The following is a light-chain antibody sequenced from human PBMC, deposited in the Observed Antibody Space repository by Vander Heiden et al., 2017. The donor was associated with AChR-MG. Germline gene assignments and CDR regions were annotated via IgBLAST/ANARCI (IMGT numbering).Light chain of an antibody. Sequence: DIVMTQSPDSLAVSLGERATINCKSSQSVLYSPNNKNYLAWYQQKPGQPPQLLIYWAYSRESGVPDRFSGSGSGTDFSLTISSLQAEDVAVYYCLQYSALPWTFGQGTKVAIK. CDR3: LQYSALPWT. V-gene: IGKV4-1*01. CDR1: QSVLYSPNNKNY. CDR2: WAY. J-gene: IGKJ1*01.